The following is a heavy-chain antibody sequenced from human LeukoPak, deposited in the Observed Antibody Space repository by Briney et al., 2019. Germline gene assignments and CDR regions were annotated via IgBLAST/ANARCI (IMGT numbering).Heavy chain of an antibody. CDR3: ARDLPSGPPDAFDI. Sequence: SETLSLTCTVSGGSISSSSYYWGWIRQPPGKGLEWIGSIYYSGSTYYNPSLKSRVTISVDTSKNQFSLRLSSVTAGDTAVYYCARDLPSGPPDAFDIWGQGTMVTVSS. CDR1: GGSISSSSYY. V-gene: IGHV4-39*07. CDR2: IYYSGST. D-gene: IGHD3-3*01. J-gene: IGHJ3*02.